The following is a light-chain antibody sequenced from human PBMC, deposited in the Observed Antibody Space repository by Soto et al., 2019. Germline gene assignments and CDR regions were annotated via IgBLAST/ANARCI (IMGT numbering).Light chain of an antibody. J-gene: IGKJ4*01. CDR1: QTVSSSC. CDR2: GVS. V-gene: IGKV3-20*01. Sequence: PGESATLFCRASQTVSSSCLAWYQQKPGQAPRRLIYGVSSSATGIPDRFSGSGSGTDFTLTISRLQPEDFAVYYCQHYDNSAALTFGGGTNVEIK. CDR3: QHYDNSAALT.